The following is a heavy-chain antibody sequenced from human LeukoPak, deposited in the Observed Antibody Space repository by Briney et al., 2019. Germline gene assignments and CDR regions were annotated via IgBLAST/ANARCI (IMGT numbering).Heavy chain of an antibody. CDR3: ARAPVTTYFDY. Sequence: SETLSLTCAVYGGSFSGYYWSWIRQPPGKGLEWIGEINHSGSTNYNPSLKSRVTISVDTSKNQFSLKLSSVTAADTAVYYCARAPVTTYFDYWGQGTLVTVSS. D-gene: IGHD4-17*01. V-gene: IGHV4-34*01. J-gene: IGHJ4*02. CDR2: INHSGST. CDR1: GGSFSGYY.